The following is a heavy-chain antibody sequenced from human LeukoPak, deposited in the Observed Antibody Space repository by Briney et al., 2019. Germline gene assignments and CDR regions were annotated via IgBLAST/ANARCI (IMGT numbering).Heavy chain of an antibody. D-gene: IGHD3-22*01. CDR2: IYHSGST. Sequence: PSETLSLTCTVSGGSISSGGYYWSWIRQPPGKGLEWIGYIYHSGSTYYNPSLKSRVTISVVRSKNQFSLKLSSVTAADTAVYYCARGKDDSSGYDYWGQGTLVTVSS. CDR1: GGSISSGGYY. J-gene: IGHJ4*02. V-gene: IGHV4-30-2*01. CDR3: ARGKDDSSGYDY.